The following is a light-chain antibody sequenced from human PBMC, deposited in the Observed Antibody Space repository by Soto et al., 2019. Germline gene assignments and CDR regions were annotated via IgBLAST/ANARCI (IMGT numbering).Light chain of an antibody. CDR3: QQYNNYSWT. Sequence: DIQMTQSPSPLSASVGDRVSITCRASQSINNWLAWHQQKTGKAPKLLIYDASRLESGVPSRLRGSGYGTDLTLTISSMKTDDFETYYCQQYNNYSWTFGHGTQVDIK. V-gene: IGKV1-5*01. CDR2: DAS. J-gene: IGKJ1*01. CDR1: QSINNW.